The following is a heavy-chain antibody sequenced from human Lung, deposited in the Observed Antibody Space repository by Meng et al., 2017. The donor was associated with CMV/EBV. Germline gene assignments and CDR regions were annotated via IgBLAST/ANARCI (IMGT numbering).Heavy chain of an antibody. V-gene: IGHV3-30-3*01. J-gene: IGHJ6*02. CDR2: ISYDGTNK. Sequence: SLKISXAASGFTFSSYAMHWVRQAPGKGLEWVAVISYDGTNKYYADSVKGRFTISRDNSKKTLYLQMNSLRAEDTAVYYCARSYNGKYYPPYYYYYYGMDVWGQGTMVTVSS. CDR1: GFTFSSYA. D-gene: IGHD1-26*01. CDR3: ARSYNGKYYPPYYYYYYGMDV.